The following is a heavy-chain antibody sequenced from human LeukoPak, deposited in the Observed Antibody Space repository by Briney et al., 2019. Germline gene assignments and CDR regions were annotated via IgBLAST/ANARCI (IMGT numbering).Heavy chain of an antibody. J-gene: IGHJ4*02. CDR2: ISWDGGST. CDR3: AKGRIGEDYFDY. Sequence: GGSLRLSCAASGFTFDDYTMHWVRQAPGKGLEWVSLISWDGGSTYYADSVKGRFTISRDNSKNSLYLQMNSLRTEDTAVYYCAKGRIGEDYFDYWGQGTLVTVSS. CDR1: GFTFDDYT. V-gene: IGHV3-43*01.